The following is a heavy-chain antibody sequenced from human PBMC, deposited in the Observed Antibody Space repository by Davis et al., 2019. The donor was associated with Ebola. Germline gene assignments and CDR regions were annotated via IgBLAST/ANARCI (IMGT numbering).Heavy chain of an antibody. V-gene: IGHV1-46*01. D-gene: IGHD6-13*01. CDR1: GYTFTSYY. CDR2: INPSGGST. CDR3: ARSPPYSSSWARYFQH. J-gene: IGHJ1*01. Sequence: ASVKVSCKASGYTFTSYYMHWVRQAPGQGLEWMGIINPSGGSTSYAQKFQGRVTMTRDTSISTAYMELSRLRSDDTAVYYCARSPPYSSSWARYFQHWGQGTLVTVSS.